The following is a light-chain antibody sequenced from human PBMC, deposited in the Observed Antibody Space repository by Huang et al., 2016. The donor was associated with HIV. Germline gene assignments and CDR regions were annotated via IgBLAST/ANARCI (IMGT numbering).Light chain of an antibody. CDR1: QSVSSN. V-gene: IGKV3-15*01. Sequence: EIVMTQSPATLSVSPGERATLSCRASQSVSSNLAWYQQRPGQAPRLLIYGASTRATGIPARFRGSGSGTEFTLTISSLQSEDLVLYYCQQYNNWPGLTFGGGTKVEIK. CDR3: QQYNNWPGLT. J-gene: IGKJ4*01. CDR2: GAS.